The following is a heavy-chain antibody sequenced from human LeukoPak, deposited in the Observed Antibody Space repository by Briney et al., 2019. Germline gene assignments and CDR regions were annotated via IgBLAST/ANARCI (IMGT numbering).Heavy chain of an antibody. D-gene: IGHD2-21*02. CDR3: ARLVVTGLYFFDY. J-gene: IGHJ4*02. V-gene: IGHV5-51*01. CDR2: IDPGDSDT. Sequence: GESLKISCKGSGYSFTNHWIGWVRQMPGKGLEWMGIIDPGDSDTRNSPSFRGQGTMSADKSINTAFLQWSSLKASDTAMYYCARLVVTGLYFFDYWGQGTLVAVSS. CDR1: GYSFTNHW.